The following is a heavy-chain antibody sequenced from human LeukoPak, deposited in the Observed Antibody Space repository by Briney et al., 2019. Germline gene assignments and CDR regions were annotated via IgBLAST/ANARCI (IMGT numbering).Heavy chain of an antibody. D-gene: IGHD2-15*01. V-gene: IGHV4-59*01. CDR3: AREGWPDDAFDI. J-gene: IGHJ3*02. Sequence: SETLSLICTVSGGSISSYYWSWIRQPPGKGLEWIGYIYYSGSTNYNPSLKSRVTISVDTSKNQFSLKLSSVTAADTAVYYCAREGWPDDAFDIWGQGTMVTVSS. CDR2: IYYSGST. CDR1: GGSISSYY.